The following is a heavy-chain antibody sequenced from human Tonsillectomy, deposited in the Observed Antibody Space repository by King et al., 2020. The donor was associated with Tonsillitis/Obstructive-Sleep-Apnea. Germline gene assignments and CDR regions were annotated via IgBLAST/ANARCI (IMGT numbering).Heavy chain of an antibody. CDR3: ARNMAY. D-gene: IGHD2/OR15-2a*01. CDR2: LYDSGST. Sequence: VQLQESGPGLVKPSETLSLTCTVSGSSISTYYWSWIRPTPGKGLEWIGYLYDSGSTNYNPSLKSRVTISVDTSKNLFSLKLSSLTAADTAVYYCARNMAYWSQGTLVTVSS. V-gene: IGHV4-59*01. CDR1: GSSISTYY. J-gene: IGHJ4*02.